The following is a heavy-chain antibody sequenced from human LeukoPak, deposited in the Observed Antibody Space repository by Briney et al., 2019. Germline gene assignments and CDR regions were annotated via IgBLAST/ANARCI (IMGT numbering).Heavy chain of an antibody. D-gene: IGHD3-10*01. CDR1: GFTFSSYS. CDR3: ARAMVRGVIIPGY. V-gene: IGHV3-21*01. J-gene: IGHJ4*02. Sequence: GGSLRLSCAASGFTFSSYSMNWVRQAPGKGLEWVSSISSSSSYIYYADSVKGRFTISRDNAKNSLYLQMNSLRAEDTAVYYCARAMVRGVIIPGYWGQGTLVTVSS. CDR2: ISSSSSYI.